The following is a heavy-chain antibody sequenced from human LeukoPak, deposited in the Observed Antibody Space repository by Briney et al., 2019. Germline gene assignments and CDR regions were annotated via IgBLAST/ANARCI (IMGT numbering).Heavy chain of an antibody. CDR2: ISGSAAAT. CDR3: AKRGPGSPQSGKYFFDY. CDR1: GFTFSAYG. V-gene: IGHV3-23*01. J-gene: IGHJ4*02. D-gene: IGHD3-10*01. Sequence: GGTLRLSCAASGFTFSAYGMTWVRQAPGKGLEWVSAISGSAAATFYADSVKGRFTISRDNSRSTLYLQMNSLRAEDTAVYYCAKRGPGSPQSGKYFFDYWGQGTLVTVSS.